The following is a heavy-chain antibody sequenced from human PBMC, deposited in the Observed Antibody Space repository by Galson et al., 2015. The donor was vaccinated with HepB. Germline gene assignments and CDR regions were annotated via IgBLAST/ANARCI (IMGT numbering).Heavy chain of an antibody. CDR2: IYYSGST. CDR1: GGSISSGDYY. J-gene: IGHJ4*02. CDR3: ARVRGDYRPTLFDY. D-gene: IGHD4-17*01. Sequence: TLSLTCTVSGGSISSGDYYWSWIRQPPGKGLEWIGYIYYSGSTYYNPSLKSRVTISVDTSKNQFSLKLSSVTAADTAVYYCARVRGDYRPTLFDYWGQGTLVTVSS. V-gene: IGHV4-30-4*01.